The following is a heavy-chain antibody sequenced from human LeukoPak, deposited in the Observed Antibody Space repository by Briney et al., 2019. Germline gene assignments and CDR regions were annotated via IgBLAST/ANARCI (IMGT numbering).Heavy chain of an antibody. V-gene: IGHV1-46*01. CDR2: INPSSGTT. Sequence: ASAKVSCKASGYTFTSYYMHWVRQEPRQRLEWMGIINPSSGTTSYAQKFQGTVIMTRDTSTSTAYMELSSLRSEDTAVYYCARDRTSALLWFGEGHHRTLDYWGQGTLVTVSS. CDR3: ARDRTSALLWFGEGHHRTLDY. D-gene: IGHD3-10*01. CDR1: GYTFTSYY. J-gene: IGHJ4*02.